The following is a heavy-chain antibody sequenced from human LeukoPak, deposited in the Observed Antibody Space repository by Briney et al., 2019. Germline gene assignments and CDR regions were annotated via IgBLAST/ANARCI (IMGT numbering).Heavy chain of an antibody. CDR3: ARDRSRIAAAGVYYYYGMDV. CDR1: GLTLSSHG. V-gene: IGHV3-33*01. D-gene: IGHD6-13*01. J-gene: IGHJ6*02. CDR2: LWYDGSNK. Sequence: QAGGSLRLSCAASGLTLSSHGMHSARQAPGKGREWVAVLWYDGSNKYYADSVKGRFTISRDNSKNTLYLQMNSLRAEDTAVYYCARDRSRIAAAGVYYYYGMDVWGQGTTVTVSS.